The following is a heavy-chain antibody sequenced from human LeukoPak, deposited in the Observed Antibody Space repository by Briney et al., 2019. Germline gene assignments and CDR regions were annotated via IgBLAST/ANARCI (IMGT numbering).Heavy chain of an antibody. J-gene: IGHJ3*02. CDR2: IWYDGSNK. V-gene: IGHV3-33*01. CDR1: GFTFSSYG. CDR3: ARENSNIYGDYSNGFAFDI. Sequence: PGGSLRLSCAASGFTFSSYGMHWVRQAPGKGLEWVAVIWYDGSNKYYADSVKGRFTISRDNSKNKLYLQMNSLRAEDTAVYYCARENSNIYGDYSNGFAFDIWGQGTMVTVSS. D-gene: IGHD4-17*01.